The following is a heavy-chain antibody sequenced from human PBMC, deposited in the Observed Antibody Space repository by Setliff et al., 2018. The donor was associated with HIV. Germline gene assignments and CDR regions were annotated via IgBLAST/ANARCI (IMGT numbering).Heavy chain of an antibody. CDR3: AKSYGSGSYGRLFDY. CDR1: GFTFSSYA. D-gene: IGHD3-10*01. Sequence: PGGSLRLSCAASGFTFSSYAVSWVRQAPGKGLEWVSAISGSGGSTYYADSVKGRFTISRDNSKNTLYLQMNSLRAEDTAVYYCAKSYGSGSYGRLFDYWGQGTLVTVSS. V-gene: IGHV3-23*01. J-gene: IGHJ4*02. CDR2: ISGSGGST.